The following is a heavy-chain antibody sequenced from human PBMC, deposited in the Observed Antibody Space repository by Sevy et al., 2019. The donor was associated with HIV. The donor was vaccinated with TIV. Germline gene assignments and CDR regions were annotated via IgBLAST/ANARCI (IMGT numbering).Heavy chain of an antibody. J-gene: IGHJ4*02. CDR3: AKGPGGD. D-gene: IGHD3-10*01. V-gene: IGHV3-9*01. CDR2: ISWNSVNI. Sequence: GGSLRLSCAASGFNFEDYAMQWVRQAPGKGLGWVSGISWNSVNIGYADSVKGRFTISRDNAKNSLYLQMNSLKTEDTALYYCAKGPGGDWGQGTLVTVSS. CDR1: GFNFEDYA.